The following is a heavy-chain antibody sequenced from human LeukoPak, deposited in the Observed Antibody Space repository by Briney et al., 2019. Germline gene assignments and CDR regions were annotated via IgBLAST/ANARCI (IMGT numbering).Heavy chain of an antibody. Sequence: SVKVSCKASGGTFSSYAISWARQAPGQGLEWMGGIIPIFGTANYAQKFQGRVTITTDESTSTAYMELSSLRSEDTAVYYCARNNGDRTSNYFDYWGQGTLVTVSS. D-gene: IGHD1/OR15-1a*01. CDR2: IIPIFGTA. V-gene: IGHV1-69*05. J-gene: IGHJ4*02. CDR3: ARNNGDRTSNYFDY. CDR1: GGTFSSYA.